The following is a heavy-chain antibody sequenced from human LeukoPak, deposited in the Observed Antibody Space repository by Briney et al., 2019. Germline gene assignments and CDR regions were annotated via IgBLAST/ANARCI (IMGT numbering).Heavy chain of an antibody. CDR2: INQDGSKK. Sequence: PGGSLRLSCAASGFTFSNSWMTWVRQAPGKGLEWVANINQDGSKKTYVDSVKGRFSISRDNAKNPLYLQMNSLRAEDTAVYYCATAPAAADSCWGQGTLVAVSS. D-gene: IGHD6-25*01. CDR1: GFTFSNSW. V-gene: IGHV3-7*01. CDR3: ATAPAAADSC. J-gene: IGHJ4*02.